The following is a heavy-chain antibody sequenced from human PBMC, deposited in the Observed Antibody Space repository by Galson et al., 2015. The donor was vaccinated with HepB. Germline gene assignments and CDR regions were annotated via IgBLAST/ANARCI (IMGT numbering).Heavy chain of an antibody. D-gene: IGHD2-2*01. V-gene: IGHV4-59*01. J-gene: IGHJ3*02. CDR2: IYYSGST. Sequence: SETLSLTCTVSGGSISSSYWSWIRQPPGKGLEWIGYIYYSGSTNYNPSLKSRVTISVDTSKNQFSLKLSSVTAADTAVYYCARGWIGYCSSTSCPEDAFDIWGQGTMVTVSS. CDR3: ARGWIGYCSSTSCPEDAFDI. CDR1: GGSISSSY.